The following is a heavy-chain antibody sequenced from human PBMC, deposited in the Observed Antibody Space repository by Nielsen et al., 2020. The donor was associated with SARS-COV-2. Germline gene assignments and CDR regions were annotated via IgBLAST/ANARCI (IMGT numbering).Heavy chain of an antibody. Sequence: GESLKISCAASGFTFSNAWMSWVRQAPGKGLEWVGRIKSKTDGGTTDYAAPVKGRFTISRDDAKNTLYLQMHSLKTEDTAVYYCTTARDGYNRWGQGTLVTVSS. V-gene: IGHV3-15*01. J-gene: IGHJ4*02. CDR1: GFTFSNAW. D-gene: IGHD5-24*01. CDR2: IKSKTDGGTT. CDR3: TTARDGYNR.